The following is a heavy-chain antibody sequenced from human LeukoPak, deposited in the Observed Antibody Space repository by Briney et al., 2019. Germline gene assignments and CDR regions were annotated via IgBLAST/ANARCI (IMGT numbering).Heavy chain of an antibody. V-gene: IGHV3-21*01. CDR3: AREVTHYDFWSGYR. CDR2: ISSSSSYI. J-gene: IGHJ4*02. D-gene: IGHD3-3*01. Sequence: GGSLRPSCAASGFTFSSYSMNWVRQAPGKGLEWVSSISSSSSYIYYADSVKGRFTISRDNAKNSLYLQMNSLRAEDTAVYYCAREVTHYDFWSGYRWGQGTLVTVSS. CDR1: GFTFSSYS.